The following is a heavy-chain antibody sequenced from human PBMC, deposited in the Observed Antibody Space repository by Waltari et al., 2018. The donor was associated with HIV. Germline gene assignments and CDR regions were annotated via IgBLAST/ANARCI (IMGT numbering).Heavy chain of an antibody. V-gene: IGHV4-39*01. CDR2: MSYSGST. Sequence: QLQLQESGPGLVKSSETLSLTCTVSGGSMTSSSSYWGWIRQPPGKGLEWIGSMSYSGSTYQKSSLRSRLTISVDTSKNQFSLKLTSVTASDTAVYYCARSFSGYSNYFDPWGQGTLVTVSS. CDR1: GGSMTSSSSY. J-gene: IGHJ5*02. D-gene: IGHD4-4*01. CDR3: ARSFSGYSNYFDP.